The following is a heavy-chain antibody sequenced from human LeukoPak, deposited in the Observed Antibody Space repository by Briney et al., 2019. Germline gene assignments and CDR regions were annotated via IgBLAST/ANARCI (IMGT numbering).Heavy chain of an antibody. CDR1: GFTFSSYW. CDR3: ARDYRGYRAPYYFDY. J-gene: IGHJ4*02. Sequence: GGSLRLYCAASGFTFSSYWMSWVRQAPGQGLKWVANIKQDGSEKYYVDSVKGRFTISRDNAKNSLYLQMNSLRAEDTAVYYCARDYRGYRAPYYFDYWGQGTLVSVSS. V-gene: IGHV3-7*01. CDR2: IKQDGSEK. D-gene: IGHD2-15*01.